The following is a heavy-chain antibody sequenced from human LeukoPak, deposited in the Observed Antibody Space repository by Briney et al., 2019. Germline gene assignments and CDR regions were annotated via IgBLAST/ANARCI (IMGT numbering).Heavy chain of an antibody. D-gene: IGHD3-10*01. CDR2: MYHSGIT. V-gene: IGHV4-38-2*01. J-gene: IGHJ5*02. CDR1: GYSINSAYY. CDR3: ARLTPGKNWFDP. Sequence: PSETLSLTCAVSGYSINSAYYWGWIRQPPGKGLEWIASMYHSGITYYNSSLKSRATISVDTSKNQFSLKLNSVTAADTSVYYCARLTPGKNWFDPWGLGTLVTVSS.